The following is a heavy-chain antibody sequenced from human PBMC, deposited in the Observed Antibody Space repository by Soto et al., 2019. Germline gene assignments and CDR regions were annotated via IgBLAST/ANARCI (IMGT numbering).Heavy chain of an antibody. Sequence: GGSLRLSCAASGFTFSSYAMHWVRQAPGKGLEWVAVISYDGSNKYYADSVKGRFTISRDNSKNTLYLQMNSLRTEDTALYYCAKDSMVRGVNPYYYYYGMDVWGQGTTVTVSS. CDR1: GFTFSSYA. CDR2: ISYDGSNK. D-gene: IGHD3-10*01. J-gene: IGHJ6*02. V-gene: IGHV3-30-3*01. CDR3: AKDSMVRGVNPYYYYYGMDV.